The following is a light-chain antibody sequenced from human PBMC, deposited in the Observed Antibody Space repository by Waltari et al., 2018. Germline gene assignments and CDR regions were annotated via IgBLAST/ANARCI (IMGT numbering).Light chain of an antibody. CDR2: GAS. V-gene: IGKV3-15*01. CDR3: QQYNNWAS. CDR1: QSVSSN. J-gene: IGKJ2*01. Sequence: EIVMTQSPATLSVSPGERATLSCRASQSVSSNLAWYQQKPGQAPRLLIYGASTRATGIPARVRGSWSWTEFKFTLRRLAFEDFAVYYCQQYNNWASFGQGTKLEIK.